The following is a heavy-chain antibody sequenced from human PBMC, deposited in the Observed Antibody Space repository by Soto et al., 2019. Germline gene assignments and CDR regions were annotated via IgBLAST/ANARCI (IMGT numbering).Heavy chain of an antibody. V-gene: IGHV1-18*01. CDR3: GRTESACYSTNMRGVDV. J-gene: IGHJ6*04. Sequence: ASVEVSCEASGYRFEDYCISWVLEVPGQGLEWMGWISAYNGNTNFAQRFQGRVTLTTDTSTSTAYMEVRSLRSDDTAVYFCGRTESACYSTNMRGVDVWREGTTVTVSS. CDR1: GYRFEDYC. D-gene: IGHD4-4*01. CDR2: ISAYNGNT.